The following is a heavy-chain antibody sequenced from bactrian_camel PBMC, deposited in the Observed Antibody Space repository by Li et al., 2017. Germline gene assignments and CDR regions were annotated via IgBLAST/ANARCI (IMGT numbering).Heavy chain of an antibody. D-gene: IGHD1*01. CDR3: ATYRTPEWLEYNY. V-gene: IGHV3S67*01. J-gene: IGHJ4*01. CDR2: IDSQGGK. CDR1: WFTYSSYC. Sequence: VQLVESGGGSVKTGGSLRLSCDASWFTYSSYCMAWFRQTPGGEREGVATIDSQGGKKYADSVKGRFTISRDNAKNTLYLQMSSLQPEDTAVYYCATYRTPEWLEYNYWGQGTQVTVS.